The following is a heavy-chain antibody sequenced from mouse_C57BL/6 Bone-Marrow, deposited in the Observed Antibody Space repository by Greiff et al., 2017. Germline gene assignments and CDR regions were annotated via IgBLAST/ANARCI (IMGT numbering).Heavy chain of an antibody. J-gene: IGHJ3*01. CDR3: VRQDYYGTLFAY. D-gene: IGHD1-1*01. Sequence: GGGLVQPKGSLKLSCAASGFSFNTYAMNWVRQAPGKGLEWVARIRSKSNNYATYYADSVKDRFTISRDDSESMLYLQMNNLKTEDTAMYYCVRQDYYGTLFAYWGQGTLVTVSA. CDR2: IRSKSNNYAT. V-gene: IGHV10-1*01. CDR1: GFSFNTYA.